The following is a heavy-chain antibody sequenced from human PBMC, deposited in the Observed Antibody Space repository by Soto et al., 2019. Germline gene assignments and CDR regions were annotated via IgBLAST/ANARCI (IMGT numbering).Heavy chain of an antibody. V-gene: IGHV1-69*04. CDR3: ARDSTPVGATTSYGMDV. CDR1: GGTFSSYT. J-gene: IGHJ6*02. D-gene: IGHD1-26*01. CDR2: IIPILGIA. Sequence: GASVKVSCKASGGTFSSYTISWVRPAPGQGLEWMGRIIPILGIANYAQKFQGRVTITADKSTSTAYMELSSLRSEDTAVYYCARDSTPVGATTSYGMDVWGQGTTVTVSS.